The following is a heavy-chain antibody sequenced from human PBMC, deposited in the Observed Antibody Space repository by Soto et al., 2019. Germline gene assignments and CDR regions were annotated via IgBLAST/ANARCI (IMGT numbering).Heavy chain of an antibody. J-gene: IGHJ1*01. CDR3: TTDNMFGATSPQFRH. D-gene: IGHD3-3*01. CDR2: IKSKAEGRTT. CDR1: GFTFSAAW. Sequence: GGSLRLSCGVSGFTFSAAWMSWVRQAPGKGLERVGRIKSKAEGRTTDFAASVKGRFSISGDDSKNMLYLQMNNLQTEDTAVHFSTTDNMFGATSPQFRHWGQGTLVTVSS. V-gene: IGHV3-15*01.